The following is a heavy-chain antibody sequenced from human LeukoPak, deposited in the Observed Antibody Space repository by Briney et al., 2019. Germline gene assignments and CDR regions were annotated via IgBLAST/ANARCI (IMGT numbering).Heavy chain of an antibody. CDR1: GFTFSSYG. D-gene: IGHD5-24*01. J-gene: IGHJ4*02. Sequence: GGSLRLSCAASGFTFSSYGMHWVRQAPGKGLEWVAVISYDGSNKYYADSVKGRFTISRDNSKNTLYLQMNSLRAEDTAVYYCARNRWLQSSQPTPPGYWGQGTLVTVSS. V-gene: IGHV3-30*03. CDR2: ISYDGSNK. CDR3: ARNRWLQSSQPTPPGY.